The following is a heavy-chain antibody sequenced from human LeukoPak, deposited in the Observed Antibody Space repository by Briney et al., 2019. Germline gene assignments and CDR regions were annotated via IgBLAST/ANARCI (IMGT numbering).Heavy chain of an antibody. D-gene: IGHD3-3*01. CDR2: INAGNGNT. J-gene: IGHJ3*02. V-gene: IGHV1-3*01. CDR3: AREHDFWSPYAFDI. Sequence: ASVKVSCKTSGYTFTNYAIQWVRQAPGQRLEWMGWINAGNGNTKYSQKFQGRVTITRDTSATTAYMELSTLRSEDTAVYYCAREHDFWSPYAFDIWGQGTMVTVSS. CDR1: GYTFTNYA.